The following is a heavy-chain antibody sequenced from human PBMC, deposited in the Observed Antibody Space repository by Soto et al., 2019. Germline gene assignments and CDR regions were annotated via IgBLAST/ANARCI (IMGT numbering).Heavy chain of an antibody. CDR3: ARDRTRYCSSTSCYALYYYYMDV. CDR1: GGSISSGGYY. CDR2: IYYSGST. Sequence: QVQLQESGPGLVKPSQTLSLTCTVSGGSISSGGYYWSWIRQHPGKGLEWIGYIYYSGSTYYNPSLKSRVTISVDTYKNQFSLKLSSVTAADTAVYYCARDRTRYCSSTSCYALYYYYMDVWGKGTTVTVSS. V-gene: IGHV4-31*03. D-gene: IGHD2-2*01. J-gene: IGHJ6*03.